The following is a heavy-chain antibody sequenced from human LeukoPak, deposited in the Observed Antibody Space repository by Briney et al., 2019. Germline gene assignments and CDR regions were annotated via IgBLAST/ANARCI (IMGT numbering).Heavy chain of an antibody. CDR2: IGSSGRAI. Sequence: GGSLRLSCVTSGFTFSSYTMIWVRQAPGKGLEWVSLIGSSGRAIHYADSVNGRFTVSRDNAKNSLYLQMNSLRADDTALYSCARAHSTGWYFLDNWGLGTLVSVSS. J-gene: IGHJ4*02. CDR3: ARAHSTGWYFLDN. D-gene: IGHD6-19*01. V-gene: IGHV3-48*04. CDR1: GFTFSSYT.